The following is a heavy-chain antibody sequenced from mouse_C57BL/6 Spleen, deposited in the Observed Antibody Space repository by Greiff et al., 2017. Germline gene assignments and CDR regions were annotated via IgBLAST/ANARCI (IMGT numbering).Heavy chain of an antibody. V-gene: IGHV1-4*01. CDR2: INPSSGYT. D-gene: IGHD1-1*01. CDR1: GYTFTSYT. J-gene: IGHJ2*01. CDR3: ARDNYGSSYVPFDY. Sequence: QVQLQQSGAELARPGASVKMSCKASGYTFTSYTMHWVKQRPGQGLEWIGYINPSSGYTKYNQKFKDKATLTADKSSSTAYMQLSSLTSEDSAVYYCARDNYGSSYVPFDYWGQGTTLTVSS.